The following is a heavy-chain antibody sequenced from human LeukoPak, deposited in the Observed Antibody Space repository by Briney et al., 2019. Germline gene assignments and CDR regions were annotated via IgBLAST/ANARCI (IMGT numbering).Heavy chain of an antibody. CDR2: ISSSGSPI. V-gene: IGHV3-11*01. Sequence: PGGSLGLSCATSGFTFSDYYMSWIRQAPGKGLEWVSYISSSGSPIYYADSVKGRFTISRDNSKNTLFLLMNSLRADDTAVYYCAKGDQPLLYGGAFDYWGQGTLVTVSS. CDR3: AKGDQPLLYGGAFDY. J-gene: IGHJ4*02. D-gene: IGHD2-2*01. CDR1: GFTFSDYY.